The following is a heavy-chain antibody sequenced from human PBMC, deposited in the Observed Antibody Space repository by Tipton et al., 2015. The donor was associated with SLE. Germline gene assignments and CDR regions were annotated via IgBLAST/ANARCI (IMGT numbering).Heavy chain of an antibody. V-gene: IGHV3-74*01. CDR1: GFTFSSYW. CDR3: ARGSPEIDY. Sequence: SLRLSCAASGFTFSSYWMHWVRQAPGKGPVWVSRVSSDGSSANYADSVQGRFTISRDNAKNSLYLQMNSLRDEDTAVYYCARGSPEIDYWGQGTLVTVSS. J-gene: IGHJ4*02. D-gene: IGHD1-14*01. CDR2: VSSDGSSA.